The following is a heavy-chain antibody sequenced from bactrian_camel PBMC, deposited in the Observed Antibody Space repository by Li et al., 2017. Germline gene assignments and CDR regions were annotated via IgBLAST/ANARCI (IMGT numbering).Heavy chain of an antibody. V-gene: IGHV3S53*01. D-gene: IGHD3*01. CDR3: KGVRLCGDSDIETV. J-gene: IGHJ4*01. CDR2: IDYDGTQ. Sequence: QLVESGGGSVQSGGSLTLSCVGTKSTASADCMAWFRRPPGKEREFVSSIDYDGTQKYADSVKGRFTASQGAKNTVYLQMNSPTPEDTGLYRCKGVRLCGDSDIETVWSQGTQVTVS. CDR1: KSTASADC.